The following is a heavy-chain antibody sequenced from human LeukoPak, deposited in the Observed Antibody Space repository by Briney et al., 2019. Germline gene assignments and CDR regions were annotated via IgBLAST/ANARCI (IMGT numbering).Heavy chain of an antibody. Sequence: SETLSLTCTVSGVSINSHYRSWIRQPPGKGLEWIGFIYDSGSANYKSSLKSRVTMTVDTSKNQFSLKLNSVTAADTAVYYCARVLQNYYHMDVWGKGTTVTVSS. J-gene: IGHJ6*03. CDR3: ARVLQNYYHMDV. D-gene: IGHD3-3*01. CDR2: IYDSGSA. CDR1: GVSINSHY. V-gene: IGHV4-59*11.